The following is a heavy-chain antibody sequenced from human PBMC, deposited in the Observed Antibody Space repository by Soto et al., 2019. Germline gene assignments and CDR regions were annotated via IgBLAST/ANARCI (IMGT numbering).Heavy chain of an antibody. V-gene: IGHV3-33*01. CDR1: GFTFSSYG. D-gene: IGHD6-13*01. Sequence: QVQLVESGGGVVQPGRSLRLSCAASGFTFSSYGMHWVRQAPGKGLEWVAVIWYDGSNKYYADSVKGRFTISRDNSKNTVYLQMNSLRAEDTAVYYCARRPIIAAAGTTGGMDVWGQGTTVTVSS. J-gene: IGHJ6*02. CDR2: IWYDGSNK. CDR3: ARRPIIAAAGTTGGMDV.